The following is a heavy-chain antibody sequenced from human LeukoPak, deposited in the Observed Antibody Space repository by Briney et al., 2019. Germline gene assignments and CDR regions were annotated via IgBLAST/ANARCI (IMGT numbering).Heavy chain of an antibody. CDR1: GGSIYNSIYY. J-gene: IGHJ5*02. CDR3: ARLPHCSSTSCYNWFDP. V-gene: IGHV4-39*01. Sequence: SETLSLTCTVSGGSIYNSIYYWGWIRQPPGKGLEGIGSIYYSGSTYYNPSLKSRVTISVDTSKNQFSLKLSSVTAADTAVYYCARLPHCSSTSCYNWFDPWGQGTLVTVSS. D-gene: IGHD2-2*01. CDR2: IYYSGST.